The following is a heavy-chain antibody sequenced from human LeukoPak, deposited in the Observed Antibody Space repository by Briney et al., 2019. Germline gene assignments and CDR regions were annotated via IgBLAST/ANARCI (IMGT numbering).Heavy chain of an antibody. D-gene: IGHD6-13*01. Sequence: GASLRLSCAASGFTFSSYAMSWVRQAPGKGLEWVSAISGSGGSTYYADSVKGRFTISRDNSKNTLYLQMNSLRAEDTAVYYCARDRTSSRWPYFDYWGQGTLVTVSS. CDR3: ARDRTSSRWPYFDY. V-gene: IGHV3-23*01. J-gene: IGHJ4*02. CDR2: ISGSGGST. CDR1: GFTFSSYA.